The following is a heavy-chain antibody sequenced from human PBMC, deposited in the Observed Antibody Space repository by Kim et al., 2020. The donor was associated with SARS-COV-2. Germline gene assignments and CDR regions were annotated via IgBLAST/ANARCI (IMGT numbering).Heavy chain of an antibody. D-gene: IGHD5-18*01. CDR3: STLTDT. V-gene: IGHV3-49*04. CDR2: IRNTAHGGTT. CDR1: GFTFGNYA. J-gene: IGHJ3*01. Sequence: GGSLRLSCRGSGFTFGNYAMNWVRQAPGKGLEWAGLIRNTAHGGTTEYAASVKGRFTISRDNAKSIAYLQMTSLKTEDTGVYYCSTLTDTWGRGTVVTVSS.